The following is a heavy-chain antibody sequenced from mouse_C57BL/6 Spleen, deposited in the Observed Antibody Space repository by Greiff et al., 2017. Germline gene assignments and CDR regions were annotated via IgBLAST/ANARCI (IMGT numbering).Heavy chain of an antibody. V-gene: IGHV1-64*01. CDR2: IHPNSGST. D-gene: IGHD2-5*01. CDR1: GYTFTSYW. J-gene: IGHJ2*01. CDR3: ARWYSNYDYFDY. Sequence: QVQLQQSGAELVKPGASVKLSCKASGYTFTSYWMHWVKQRPGQGLEWIGMIHPNSGSTNYNEKFKSKATLTVDKSSSTAYMQLSSLTSEDSAVYYCARWYSNYDYFDYWGQGTTLTVSS.